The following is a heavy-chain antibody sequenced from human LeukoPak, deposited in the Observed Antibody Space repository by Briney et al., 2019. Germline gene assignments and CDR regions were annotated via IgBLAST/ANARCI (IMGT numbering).Heavy chain of an antibody. V-gene: IGHV3-7*01. CDR2: INPDGSEK. D-gene: IGHD4-17*01. Sequence: GGSLRLSCAASGFTFSSYGMSWVRQAPGKGLEWVANINPDGSEKYCVDSVKGRFTISRDNAKKSLYLQMNSLRAEDTAVYYCARGDFNDYGDYVDAFELWGEGTMVTVS. J-gene: IGHJ3*01. CDR3: ARGDFNDYGDYVDAFEL. CDR1: GFTFSSYG.